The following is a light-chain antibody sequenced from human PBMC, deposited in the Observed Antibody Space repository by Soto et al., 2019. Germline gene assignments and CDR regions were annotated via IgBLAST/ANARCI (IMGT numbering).Light chain of an antibody. Sequence: QPVLTQSPSASASRGASVKLTCTLSSGHSNYAIAWHQQQPEKGPRYLMKVNSGGSHIKGDGIPDRFSGSSSGAERYLFISSLQSEDEADYYCQTWGTGSAIVVFGGGTQLTVL. CDR3: QTWGTGSAIVV. CDR1: SGHSNYA. J-gene: IGLJ7*01. CDR2: VNSGGSH. V-gene: IGLV4-69*01.